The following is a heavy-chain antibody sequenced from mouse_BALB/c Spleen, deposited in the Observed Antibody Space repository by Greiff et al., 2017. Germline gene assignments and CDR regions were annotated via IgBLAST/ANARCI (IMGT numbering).Heavy chain of an antibody. CDR3: ARESWAY. CDR2: INSNGGST. V-gene: IGHV5-6-3*01. Sequence: EVQRVESGGGLVQPGGSLKLSCAASGFTFSSYGMSWVRQTPDKRLELVATINSNGGSTYYPDSVKGRFTISRDNAKNTLYLQMSSLKSEDTAMYYCARESWAYWGQGTLVTVSA. CDR1: GFTFSSYG. J-gene: IGHJ3*01.